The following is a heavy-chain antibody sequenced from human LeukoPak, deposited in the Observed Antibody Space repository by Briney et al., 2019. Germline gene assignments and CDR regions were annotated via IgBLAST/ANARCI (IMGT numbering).Heavy chain of an antibody. Sequence: PSETLSLTCTVSGGAINSYYWSWIQQPPGKGLEWIGYISYSGSTNYNPSLRSRVTMSVDTSKNQFSLKLTSVTAADTAVYYCARGWFYFDYWGQGTLDTVSS. CDR1: GGAINSYY. V-gene: IGHV4-59*08. CDR2: ISYSGST. J-gene: IGHJ4*02. CDR3: ARGWFYFDY. D-gene: IGHD6-19*01.